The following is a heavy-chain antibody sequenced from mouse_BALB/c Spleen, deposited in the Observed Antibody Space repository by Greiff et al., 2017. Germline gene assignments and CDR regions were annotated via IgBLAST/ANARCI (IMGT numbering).Heavy chain of an antibody. CDR2: IRNKANGYTT. V-gene: IGHV7-3*02. J-gene: IGHJ4*01. D-gene: IGHD2-3*01. CDR3: AREGLLRDYAMDY. CDR1: GFTFTDYY. Sequence: EVKLMESGGGLVQPGGSLRLSCATSGFTFTDYYMSWVRQPPGKALEWLGFIRNKANGYTTEYSASVKGRFTISRDNSQSILYLQMNTLRAEDSATYYCAREGLLRDYAMDYWGQGTSVTVSS.